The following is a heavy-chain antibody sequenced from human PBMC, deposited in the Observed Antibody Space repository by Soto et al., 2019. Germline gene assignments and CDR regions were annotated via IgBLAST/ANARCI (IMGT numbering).Heavy chain of an antibody. CDR2: INPDSGAT. D-gene: IGHD2-8*02. V-gene: IGHV1-2*02. CDR3: ARGDYGTGGYPFPYVDY. Sequence: HEHLVQSGAEVKRPGASLKVSCKASGYSFTGYYIHWVRQAPGQGLEWMGWINPDSGATHYAQNFQGRVTLTSATSISTASMDLTSLTSDATAIYYCARGDYGTGGYPFPYVDYWGQGTLVIVSS. CDR1: GYSFTGYY. J-gene: IGHJ4*02.